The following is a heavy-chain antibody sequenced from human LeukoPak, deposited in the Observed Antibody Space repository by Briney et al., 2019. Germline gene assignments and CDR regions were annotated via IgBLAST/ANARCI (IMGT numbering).Heavy chain of an antibody. V-gene: IGHV4-39*07. J-gene: IGHJ6*04. CDR2: IYYSGST. D-gene: IGHD3-10*01. Sequence: SETLSPTCTVSGGSISSSSYYWGWIRQPPGKGLEWIGSIYYSGSTYYNPSLKSRVTISVDTSKNQFSLKLSSVTAADTAVYYCARDSGGGYYGSGSYLDVWGKGTTVTVSS. CDR3: ARDSGGGYYGSGSYLDV. CDR1: GGSISSSSYY.